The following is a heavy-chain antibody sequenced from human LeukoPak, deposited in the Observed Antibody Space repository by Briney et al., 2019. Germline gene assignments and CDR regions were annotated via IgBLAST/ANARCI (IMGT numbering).Heavy chain of an antibody. CDR3: ARRARWNSYFDP. D-gene: IGHD1-7*01. V-gene: IGHV6-1*01. CDR2: THYTSKWTG. CDR1: GDDVSSDSSS. Sequence: SQTLSLTCAISGDDVSSDSSSWHWIRQSPSRGFEWLGRTHYTSKWTGDAAVSVRSRIAIAPDTSKNQFTLQLNSVTVEDTAVYYCARRARWNSYFDPWGQGILVVVSS. J-gene: IGHJ5*02.